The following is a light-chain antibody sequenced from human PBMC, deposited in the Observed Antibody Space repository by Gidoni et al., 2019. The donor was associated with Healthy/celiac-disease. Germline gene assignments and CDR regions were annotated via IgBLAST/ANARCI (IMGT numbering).Light chain of an antibody. CDR3: QQSYSTPPT. Sequence: DIQMTQSPSSLSASVGDRVTITCRASQSISSYLNWYQQKPGKAPKLLIYAASSLQSGVPSRFSGSGSGTDFTLTISSLQPEDFATYYCQQSYSTPPTFXPXTKVDSK. J-gene: IGKJ3*01. V-gene: IGKV1-39*01. CDR1: QSISSY. CDR2: AAS.